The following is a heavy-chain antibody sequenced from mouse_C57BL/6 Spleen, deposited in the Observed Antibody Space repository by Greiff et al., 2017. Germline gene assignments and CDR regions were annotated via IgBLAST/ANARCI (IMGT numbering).Heavy chain of an antibody. V-gene: IGHV1-22*01. CDR3: AKGYGNYYAMDY. J-gene: IGHJ4*01. CDR2: INPNNGGT. Sequence: VQLKQSGPELVKPGASVKMSCKASGYTFTDYNMHWVKQSHGQSLEWIGYINPNNGGTSYNQKFKGKATLTVNKSSSTAYMELRSLTSEDSAVYYCAKGYGNYYAMDYWGQGTSVTVSS. D-gene: IGHD2-10*02. CDR1: GYTFTDYN.